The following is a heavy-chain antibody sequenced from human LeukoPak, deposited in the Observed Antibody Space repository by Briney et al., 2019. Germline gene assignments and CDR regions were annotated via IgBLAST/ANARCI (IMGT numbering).Heavy chain of an antibody. J-gene: IGHJ3*02. D-gene: IGHD3-3*01. CDR2: IKEDGSEK. Sequence: GGSLRLSCAASGFTFSTYWMSWVRQAPVKGLEWVANIKEDGSEKYYVDSVKGRFTISRENAKNSLYLQMNSLEAEDTAVYYCARMNFLERGRQRDAFDIWGQGAMVTVSS. V-gene: IGHV3-7*01. CDR1: GFTFSTYW. CDR3: ARMNFLERGRQRDAFDI.